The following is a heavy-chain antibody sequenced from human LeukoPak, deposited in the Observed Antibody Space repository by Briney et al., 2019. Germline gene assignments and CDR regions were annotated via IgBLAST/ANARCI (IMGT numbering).Heavy chain of an antibody. CDR1: GFTFSSYG. J-gene: IGHJ4*02. D-gene: IGHD2-15*01. Sequence: GGSLRLSCAASGFTFSSYGMHWVRQAPGKGLEWVALIWYDGSNKYSADSVKGRFTISRDNSKDTLYLQMNSLRAEDTAVYYCARGWSSSGYFDCWGQGTLVTVSS. CDR2: IWYDGSNK. V-gene: IGHV3-33*01. CDR3: ARGWSSSGYFDC.